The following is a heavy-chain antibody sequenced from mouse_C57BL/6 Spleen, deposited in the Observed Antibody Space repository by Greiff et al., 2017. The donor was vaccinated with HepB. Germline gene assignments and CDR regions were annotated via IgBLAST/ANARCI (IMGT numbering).Heavy chain of an antibody. V-gene: IGHV14-3*01. Sequence: EVKLVESVAELVRPGASVKLSCTASGFNIKNTYMHWVKQRPEQGLEWIGRIDPANGNTKYAPKFQGKATITADTSSNTAYLQLSSLTSEDTAIYYCASHYYGSPYAMDYWGQGTSVTVSS. CDR2: IDPANGNT. CDR3: ASHYYGSPYAMDY. D-gene: IGHD1-1*01. CDR1: GFNIKNTY. J-gene: IGHJ4*01.